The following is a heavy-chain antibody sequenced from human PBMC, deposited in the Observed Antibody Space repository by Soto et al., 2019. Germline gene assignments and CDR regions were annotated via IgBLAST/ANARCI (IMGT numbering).Heavy chain of an antibody. CDR3: ARDVVYSYVPDSSSSDMDT. J-gene: IGHJ6*02. V-gene: IGHV3-13*01. CDR2: IGTAGDT. CDR1: GFTFSSYD. Sequence: PGGSLRLACAASGFTFSSYDMHWVPQATGKGLEWVSAIGTAGDTYYPGSVKGRFTISRENAKNSLYLQMNSLRAEDTAVYYCARDVVYSYVPDSSSSDMDTWGQGATVTISS. D-gene: IGHD5-18*01.